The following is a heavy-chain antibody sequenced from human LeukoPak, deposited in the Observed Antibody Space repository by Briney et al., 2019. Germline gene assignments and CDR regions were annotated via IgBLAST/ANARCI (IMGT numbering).Heavy chain of an antibody. CDR1: GFTFSDSY. V-gene: IGHV3-11*01. CDR2: ISSSGGTI. Sequence: PGGSLRLSCAASGFTFSDSYMSWVRQVPGKGMEWLSYISSSGGTIYYADSVKGRFTISRDNAKNSLYLQMNSLRAEDTAVYYCAKEGGDWGEGYFDYWGQGTLVTVSS. J-gene: IGHJ4*02. D-gene: IGHD7-27*01. CDR3: AKEGGDWGEGYFDY.